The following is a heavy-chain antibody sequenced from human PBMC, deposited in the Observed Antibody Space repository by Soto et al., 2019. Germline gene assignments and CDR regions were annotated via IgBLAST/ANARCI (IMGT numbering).Heavy chain of an antibody. V-gene: IGHV3-11*01. CDR3: ARAWVRGRITIFGVVIPLGY. CDR2: ISSSGSTI. Sequence: GGSLRLSCAASGFTFSDYYMSWIRQAPGKGLEWVSYISSSGSTIYYADSVKGRFTISRDNAKNSLYLQMNSLRAEDTAVYYCARAWVRGRITIFGVVIPLGYWGQGTLVTVSS. D-gene: IGHD3-3*01. J-gene: IGHJ4*02. CDR1: GFTFSDYY.